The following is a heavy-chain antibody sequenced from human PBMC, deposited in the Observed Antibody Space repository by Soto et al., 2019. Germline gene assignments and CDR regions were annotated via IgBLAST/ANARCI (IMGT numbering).Heavy chain of an antibody. V-gene: IGHV1-18*04. Sequence: QVQLVQSGGEVKKPGASVKVSCKTSGYTFANYDFSWVRQAPGQGLEWMGWVSNKNGVTSYAEKFRDRVTITTDTSTSTVYMELRSLTSDDTAVYFCARERLNIGWYGFDYWGQGAQVTVSS. D-gene: IGHD6-19*01. J-gene: IGHJ4*02. CDR1: GYTFANYD. CDR2: VSNKNGVT. CDR3: ARERLNIGWYGFDY.